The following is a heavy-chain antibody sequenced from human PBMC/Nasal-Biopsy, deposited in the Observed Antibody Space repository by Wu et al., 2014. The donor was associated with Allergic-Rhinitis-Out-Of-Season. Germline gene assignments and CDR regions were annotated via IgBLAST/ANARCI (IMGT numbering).Heavy chain of an antibody. CDR1: GFSLRTSGMC. D-gene: IGHD5-18*01. CDR3: ARMTNLRGYSYGSPHYYYALDV. J-gene: IGHJ6*04. Sequence: ALVKPTQTLTLTCTFSGFSLRTSGMCVTWIRQPPGKALEWLARIDWSDDKYYRTSLKTRLTISKDTFKDQVVLTMTNMDPVDTATYYCARMTNLRGYSYGSPHYYYALDVWGQRDLGHRLL. CDR2: IDWSDDK. V-gene: IGHV2-70*11.